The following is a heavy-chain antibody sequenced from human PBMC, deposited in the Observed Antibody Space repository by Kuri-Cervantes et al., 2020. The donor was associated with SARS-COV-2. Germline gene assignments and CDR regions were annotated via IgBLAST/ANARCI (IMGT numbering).Heavy chain of an antibody. Sequence: ASVKVSCKTSGYTFTSYDINWVRQATGQGLEWMGWMNPNSGHTGCAQKFQGRVTITRNTSISTAYMELSSLRSEDTAVYYCARGLGYYYGSGSYYNGDYYYYMDVWGKGTTVTVSS. V-gene: IGHV1-8*03. CDR2: MNPNSGHT. CDR1: GYTFTSYD. J-gene: IGHJ6*03. CDR3: ARGLGYYYGSGSYYNGDYYYYMDV. D-gene: IGHD3-10*01.